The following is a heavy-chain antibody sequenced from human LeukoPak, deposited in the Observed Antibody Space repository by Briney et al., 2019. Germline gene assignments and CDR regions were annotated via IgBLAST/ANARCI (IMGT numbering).Heavy chain of an antibody. CDR2: ISYDGKNK. D-gene: IGHD6-13*01. CDR1: GFTFSSYA. Sequence: GGSLRLSCAASGFTFSSYAVSWVRQAPSKGLEWVAVISYDGKNKYYADSVKGRFTISRDNSKNTLYLQMSSLRAEDTAIYYCASHWAQQVVSDYWGQGTLVTVSS. V-gene: IGHV3-30*03. J-gene: IGHJ4*02. CDR3: ASHWAQQVVSDY.